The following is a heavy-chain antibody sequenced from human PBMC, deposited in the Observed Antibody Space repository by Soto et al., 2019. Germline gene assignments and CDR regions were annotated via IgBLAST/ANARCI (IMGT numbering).Heavy chain of an antibody. Sequence: GGSLRLSCAASGFTFSSYAMHWVRQAPGKGLEWVAVISYDGSNKYYADSVKGRFTISSDNSKNTLYLQMNSLRAEDTAVYYCARDEADIVGAAHFPFDYWGQGTLVTVSS. J-gene: IGHJ4*02. CDR2: ISYDGSNK. D-gene: IGHD2-21*01. V-gene: IGHV3-30-3*01. CDR3: ARDEADIVGAAHFPFDY. CDR1: GFTFSSYA.